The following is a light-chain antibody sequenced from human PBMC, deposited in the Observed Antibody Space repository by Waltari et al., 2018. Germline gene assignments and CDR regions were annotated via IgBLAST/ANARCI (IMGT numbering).Light chain of an antibody. V-gene: IGKV1-39*01. CDR1: QSISSY. J-gene: IGKJ1*01. CDR3: QQSYSTPRT. CDR2: AAS. Sequence: DIQMTQSPSSLSAYVGDRVTITCQASQSISSYLNWYQQKPGKAPKLLIYAASSLQSGVPSRFSGSGSGTDFTLTISSLQPEDFATYYCQQSYSTPRTFGQGTKVEIK.